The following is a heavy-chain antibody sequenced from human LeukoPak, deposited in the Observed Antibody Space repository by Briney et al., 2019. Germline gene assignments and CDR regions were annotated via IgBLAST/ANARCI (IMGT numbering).Heavy chain of an antibody. CDR2: IKTKTGGGKT. D-gene: IGHD6-19*01. CDR3: TTVDQHPYGSCWYFDY. CDR1: GCTFINAS. J-gene: IGHJ4*02. V-gene: IGHV3-15*01. Sequence: GGSLTLSCAASGCTFINASRSWVRQPPGKELEWVGRIKTKTGGGKTDYTVPVKGRFTISRNDSKNTLYLQMNSLKTEDPAVYYCTTVDQHPYGSCWYFDYWGRGTLVTVSS.